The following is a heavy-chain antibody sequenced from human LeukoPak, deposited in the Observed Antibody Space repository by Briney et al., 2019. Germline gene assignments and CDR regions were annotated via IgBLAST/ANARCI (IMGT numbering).Heavy chain of an antibody. CDR1: GLTFSNYW. Sequence: GGSLRLSCAASGLTFSNYWMHWVRQAPGKGLVWVSRINSDGINTSYADSVKGRFTISRDNAKNTLNLQMNSLRAEDTAVCYCARDLGQYYDTSDNWFDPWGQGTLVTVSS. D-gene: IGHD3-22*01. CDR3: ARDLGQYYDTSDNWFDP. V-gene: IGHV3-74*01. J-gene: IGHJ5*02. CDR2: INSDGINT.